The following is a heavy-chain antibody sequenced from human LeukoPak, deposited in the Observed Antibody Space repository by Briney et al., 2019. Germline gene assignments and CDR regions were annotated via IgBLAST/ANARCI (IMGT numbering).Heavy chain of an antibody. Sequence: SETLSLTCTVSGDSISSFYWSWIRQPPGKGLEWIGYIYHNGITNYNPFLKSRVTISIDTSKTQFSLKLSSVTAADTAVYYCARGGYCSSTSCRAVAFDIWGQGTMVTVSS. J-gene: IGHJ3*02. CDR3: ARGGYCSSTSCRAVAFDI. V-gene: IGHV4-59*01. CDR2: IYHNGIT. CDR1: GDSISSFY. D-gene: IGHD2-2*01.